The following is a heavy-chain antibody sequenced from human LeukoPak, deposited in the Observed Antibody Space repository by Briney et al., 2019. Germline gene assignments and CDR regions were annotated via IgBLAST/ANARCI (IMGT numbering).Heavy chain of an antibody. CDR3: ASQRITMVRGVPDY. V-gene: IGHV5-10-1*01. CDR1: GYSFTSYW. Sequence: GESLKIPCKGSGYSFTSYWISWVRQMPGKGLEWMGRIDPSDSYTNYSPSSQGHVTISAAKSISTAYLQWSSLKASDTAMYYCASQRITMVRGVPDYWGQGTLVTVSS. CDR2: IDPSDSYT. J-gene: IGHJ4*02. D-gene: IGHD3-10*01.